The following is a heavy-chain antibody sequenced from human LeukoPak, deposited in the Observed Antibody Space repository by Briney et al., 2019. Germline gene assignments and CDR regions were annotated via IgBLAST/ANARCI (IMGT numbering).Heavy chain of an antibody. Sequence: PGGSLRLSCAASGFTFSNNWMTWVCQAPGKGLEWVASVKKDASEKYYVDSVKGRFTISRDNAKNTLYLQMNSLRAEDTAVYYCAKGRSHYYAKEGAFDIWGQGTMVTVSS. D-gene: IGHD3-10*01. CDR3: AKGRSHYYAKEGAFDI. CDR2: VKKDASEK. J-gene: IGHJ3*02. V-gene: IGHV3-7*03. CDR1: GFTFSNNW.